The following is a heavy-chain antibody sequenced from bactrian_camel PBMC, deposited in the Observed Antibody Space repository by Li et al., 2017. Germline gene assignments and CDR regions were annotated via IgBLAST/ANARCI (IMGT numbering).Heavy chain of an antibody. CDR3: AAQRWFGRRWCTSADFGY. Sequence: VQLVESGGGSVQPGGSLTLACVVPTYRSKCVAWFRQAPGKEREGVAIIHSDGSTSYADSVKGRFTISKDNAKNTLFLEMNSLNPDDTAMYYCAAQRWFGRRWCTSADFGYWGQGTQVTVS. V-gene: IGHV3S53*01. CDR1: TYRSKC. J-gene: IGHJ6*01. D-gene: IGHD6*01. CDR2: IHSDGST.